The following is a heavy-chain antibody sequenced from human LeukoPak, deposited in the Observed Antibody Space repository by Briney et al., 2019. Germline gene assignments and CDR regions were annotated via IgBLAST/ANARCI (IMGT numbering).Heavy chain of an antibody. CDR2: ISSNGGST. V-gene: IGHV3-64*01. CDR3: ARVMNKLPPLYYGMDV. D-gene: IGHD1/OR15-1a*01. Sequence: GGSLRLPCALSGFTFNSYAMHWVRQAPGKGLEYVSAISSNGGSTYYANSVKGRFTISRDNSKSTLYLQMGSLRAQELAVYYSARVMNKLPPLYYGMDVWGQGTTVTVSS. J-gene: IGHJ6*02. CDR1: GFTFNSYA.